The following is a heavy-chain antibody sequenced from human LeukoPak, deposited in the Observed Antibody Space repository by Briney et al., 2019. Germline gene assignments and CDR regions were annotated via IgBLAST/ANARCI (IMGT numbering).Heavy chain of an antibody. J-gene: IGHJ4*02. D-gene: IGHD4-17*01. CDR1: GFTFSTYA. CDR2: ISGSGANT. V-gene: IGHV3-23*01. CDR3: ARELNTDYGFDY. Sequence: GGSLRLSCAASGFTFSTYAMSWVRQAPGKGLEWVSTISGSGANTYYADSVKGRFTISRDNSKNTLYLQMNSLRAEDTAVYYCARELNTDYGFDYWGQGTLVTVSS.